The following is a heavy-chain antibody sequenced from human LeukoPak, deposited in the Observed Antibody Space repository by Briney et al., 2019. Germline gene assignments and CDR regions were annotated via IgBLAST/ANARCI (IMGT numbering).Heavy chain of an antibody. J-gene: IGHJ4*02. D-gene: IGHD1-26*01. Sequence: PGGSLRLSCAASGFTFSNYVMSWVRQAPGKGLEWVSAIGGGATTYYADYVKGRFTISRDNSKNTLYLQMNSLRAEDTAIYYCAPLGGAQVDWGQGTLVTVSS. CDR2: IGGGATT. V-gene: IGHV3-23*01. CDR3: APLGGAQVD. CDR1: GFTFSNYV.